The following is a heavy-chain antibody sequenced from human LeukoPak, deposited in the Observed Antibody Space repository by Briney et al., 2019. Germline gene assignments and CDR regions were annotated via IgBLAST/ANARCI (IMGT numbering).Heavy chain of an antibody. V-gene: IGHV3-48*01. J-gene: IGHJ5*02. Sequence: PGGSLRLSCAASGFTFSSYAMNWVRQAPGKGLEWVSYISSSSSTIYYADPVKGRFTISRDNAKNSLYLQMNSLRAEDTAVYYCARDSDGYYYDSSGSEAWGQGTLVTVSS. CDR3: ARDSDGYYYDSSGSEA. D-gene: IGHD3-22*01. CDR2: ISSSSSTI. CDR1: GFTFSSYA.